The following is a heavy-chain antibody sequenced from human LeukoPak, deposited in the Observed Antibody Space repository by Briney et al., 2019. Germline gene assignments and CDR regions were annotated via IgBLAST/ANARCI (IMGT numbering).Heavy chain of an antibody. D-gene: IGHD3-22*01. CDR2: IKQDGSEK. J-gene: IGHJ4*02. CDR3: ARDLSYYYDSSGYYLDY. Sequence: GGSLRLSCAASGFTFSSYWMSWVRQAPGKGLEWVANIKQDGSEKCYVDSVKGRFTISRDNAKNSLYLRMNSLRAEDTAVYYCARDLSYYYDSSGYYLDYWGQGTLVTVSS. CDR1: GFTFSSYW. V-gene: IGHV3-7*01.